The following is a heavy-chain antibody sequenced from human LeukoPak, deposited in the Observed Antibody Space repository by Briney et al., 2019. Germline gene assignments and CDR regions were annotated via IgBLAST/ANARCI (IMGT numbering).Heavy chain of an antibody. V-gene: IGHV4-39*01. J-gene: IGHJ6*03. D-gene: IGHD3-3*01. CDR1: GGSISSSSYY. CDR2: IYYSGST. Sequence: SETLSLTCTVSGGSISSSSYYWGWIRQPPGKGLEWIGSIYYSGSTYYNPSLKSRVTISVDTSKNQFSLKLSSVTAADTAVYYCARRSRFGGFGVVIIIGYMDVWGKGTTVTVSS. CDR3: ARRSRFGGFGVVIIIGYMDV.